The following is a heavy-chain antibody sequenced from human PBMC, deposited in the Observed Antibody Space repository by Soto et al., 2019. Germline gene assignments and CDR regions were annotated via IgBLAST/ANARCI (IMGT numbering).Heavy chain of an antibody. CDR1: GYTFTGYY. Sequence: ASVKVSCKASGYTFTGYYMHWVRQAPGQGLEWMGWINPNSGGTNYAQKFQGWVTMTRDTSISTAYMELSRLRSDDTAVYYCARVYGDYGNYYGMDVSGQGTTVTVSS. V-gene: IGHV1-2*04. J-gene: IGHJ6*02. CDR2: INPNSGGT. D-gene: IGHD4-17*01. CDR3: ARVYGDYGNYYGMDV.